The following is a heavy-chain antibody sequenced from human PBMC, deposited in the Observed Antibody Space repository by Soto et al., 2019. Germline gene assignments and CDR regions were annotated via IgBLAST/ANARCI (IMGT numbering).Heavy chain of an antibody. V-gene: IGHV3-74*01. CDR2: IKSDGSSS. J-gene: IGHJ3*02. CDR1: GFTFSSYW. D-gene: IGHD2-2*01. Sequence: PGGSLRLSCAASGFTFSSYWMHWVRQAPGKGLVWVSRIKSDGSSSSYADSVKGRFTISRDNAKNTLFLQMNSLRAEDTAVYYCASLMNFVVVPGATNAFDIWGQGTMVTVSS. CDR3: ASLMNFVVVPGATNAFDI.